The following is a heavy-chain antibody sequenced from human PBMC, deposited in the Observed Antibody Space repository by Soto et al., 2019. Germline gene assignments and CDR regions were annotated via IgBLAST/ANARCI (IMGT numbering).Heavy chain of an antibody. V-gene: IGHV1-69*01. J-gene: IGHJ4*02. CDR1: GGTFSTYA. Sequence: QVQLVQSGAGGRKPGSSVRVSCKASGGTFSTYAISWFRQAPGKGLEWREGIIPFFGTPNYAQRFQGRVTITADESTSTAYMELSRLRSEDTAVYYCARDRDDYGSGNYYNRIDFWGQGTLVTVSS. CDR2: IIPFFGTP. CDR3: ARDRDDYGSGNYYNRIDF. D-gene: IGHD3-10*01.